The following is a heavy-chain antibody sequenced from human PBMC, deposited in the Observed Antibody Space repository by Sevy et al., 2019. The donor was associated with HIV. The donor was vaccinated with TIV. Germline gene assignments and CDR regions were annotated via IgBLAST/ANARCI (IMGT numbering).Heavy chain of an antibody. Sequence: GGSLRLSCVVSGFSVSSNYMSWVRQAPGKGLEWVSNIYSDGRTYYADSVRGRFTISRDISKNTVYLEMKSLIAEDTAVYYCTREDIVLGEDNYYGMDVWGHGTTVTVSS. J-gene: IGHJ6*02. CDR2: IYSDGRT. V-gene: IGHV3-53*01. CDR1: GFSVSSNY. CDR3: TREDIVLGEDNYYGMDV. D-gene: IGHD2-15*01.